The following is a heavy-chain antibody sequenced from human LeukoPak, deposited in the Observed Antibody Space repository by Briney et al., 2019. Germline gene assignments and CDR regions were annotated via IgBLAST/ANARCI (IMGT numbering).Heavy chain of an antibody. CDR1: GGSISSGDYY. CDR3: ARDYGGNSYNWFDP. Sequence: PSETLSLTCTVSGGSISSGDYYWSWIRQPPGKGLEWIGYIYYSGSTYYNPSLKSRVTISVDTSKNQFSLKLSSVTAADTAVYYCARDYGGNSYNWFDPWGQGTLVTVSS. D-gene: IGHD4-23*01. J-gene: IGHJ5*02. CDR2: IYYSGST. V-gene: IGHV4-30-4*02.